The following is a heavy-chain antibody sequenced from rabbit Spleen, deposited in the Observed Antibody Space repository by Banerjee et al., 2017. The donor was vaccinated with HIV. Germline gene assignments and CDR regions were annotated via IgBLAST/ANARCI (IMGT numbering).Heavy chain of an antibody. CDR2: VNTRSDT. J-gene: IGHJ4*01. CDR1: GFSFSSSYY. CDR3: VRCGAGDVGWLFNL. D-gene: IGHD4-1*01. Sequence: QEQLEESGGDLVKPEGSLTLTCTASGFSFSSSYYMCWVRQAPGKGLEWIGCVNTRSDTWYANWAKGRFTISKTSSTTVTLQVTTLTAADTATYFCVRCGAGDVGWLFNLWGPGTLVTVS. V-gene: IGHV1S45*01.